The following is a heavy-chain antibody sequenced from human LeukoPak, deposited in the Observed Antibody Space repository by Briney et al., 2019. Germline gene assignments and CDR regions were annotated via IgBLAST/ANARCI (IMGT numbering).Heavy chain of an antibody. J-gene: IGHJ4*02. CDR3: AKVGVLLSFTYNDY. CDR2: ISGSGGGT. D-gene: IGHD2-15*01. V-gene: IGHV3-23*01. CDR1: GFTVSSNY. Sequence: PGGSLRLSCAASGFTVSSNYMSWVRQAPGKGLEWVSAISGSGGGTYYADSVKGRSTISRDNSKNTLYLQMNSLRAEDTAVYYCAKVGVLLSFTYNDYWGKGALVTVSS.